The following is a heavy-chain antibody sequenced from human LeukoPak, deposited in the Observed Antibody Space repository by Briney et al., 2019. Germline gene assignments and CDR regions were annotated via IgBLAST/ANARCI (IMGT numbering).Heavy chain of an antibody. CDR1: GLTFSSYT. CDR3: AKDQDCSSTSCYNAFDI. CDR2: ITSSSSYI. Sequence: PGGSLRLSCAASGLTFSSYTMNWVRQAPGKGPEWVSSITSSSSYIYYADSVKGRFTISRDNAKNSLYLQMNSLRAEDTAVYYCAKDQDCSSTSCYNAFDIWGQGTMVTVSS. V-gene: IGHV3-21*01. D-gene: IGHD2-2*02. J-gene: IGHJ3*02.